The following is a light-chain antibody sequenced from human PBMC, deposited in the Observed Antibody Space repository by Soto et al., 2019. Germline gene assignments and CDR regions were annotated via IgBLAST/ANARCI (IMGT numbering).Light chain of an antibody. CDR3: QQYGALPPT. Sequence: EIVLTQSPSTLSLSPGERATLYCRTSQSVVNYQLAWYRQKPGQAPRLLIYNTFHRATGIPDRFSGTGSETDFTLTISRLEPEDFAVYHCQQYGALPPTFGQGTKVDIK. V-gene: IGKV3-20*01. CDR2: NTF. CDR1: QSVVNYQ. J-gene: IGKJ1*01.